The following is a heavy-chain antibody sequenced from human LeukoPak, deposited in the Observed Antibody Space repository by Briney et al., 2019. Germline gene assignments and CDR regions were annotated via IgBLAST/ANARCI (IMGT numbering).Heavy chain of an antibody. CDR3: ARDSWNPRCFDY. V-gene: IGHV3-13*04. D-gene: IGHD1-1*01. CDR2: IGTAGDT. Sequence: GGSLRLSCAASGFTFSSYDMHWVRQATGKGLEWVSAIGTAGDTYYPGSVKGRFTISRENAKNSLYLQMNSLRAEDTAVYFCARDSWNPRCFDYWGQGTQVTVSS. CDR1: GFTFSSYD. J-gene: IGHJ4*02.